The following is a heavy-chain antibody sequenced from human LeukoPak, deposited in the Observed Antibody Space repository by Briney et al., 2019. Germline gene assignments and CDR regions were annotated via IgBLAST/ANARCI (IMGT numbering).Heavy chain of an antibody. V-gene: IGHV3-7*01. D-gene: IGHD5-18*01. CDR2: IKQDGSEK. CDR1: GFTFSSYW. J-gene: IGHJ4*02. CDR3: ARSGGYSYANIVDY. Sequence: SGGSLRLSCAASGFTFSSYWMSWVRQAPGKGLEWVANIKQDGSEKYYVDSVKGRFTISRDNAKNSLYLQMNSLRAEDTAVYYCARSGGYSYANIVDYWGQGTLVTVSS.